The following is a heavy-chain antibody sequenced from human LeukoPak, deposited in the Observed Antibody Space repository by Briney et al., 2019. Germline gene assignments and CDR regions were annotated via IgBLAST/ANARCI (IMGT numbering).Heavy chain of an antibody. J-gene: IGHJ1*01. CDR2: ISGTSGNT. CDR3: AKEEGYYYDSGGYYVEYFQH. V-gene: IGHV3-23*01. CDR1: GFTFSSYA. D-gene: IGHD3-22*01. Sequence: GGSLRLSCAASGFTFSSYAMSWVRQAPGKGLEWVSTISGTSGNTYYADSVKGRFTISRDNSKNTLYLQMNSLRAEDTAVYYCAKEEGYYYDSGGYYVEYFQHWGQGTLVTVSS.